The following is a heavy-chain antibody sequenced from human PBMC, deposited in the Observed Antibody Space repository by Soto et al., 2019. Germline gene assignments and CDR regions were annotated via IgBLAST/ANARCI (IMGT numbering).Heavy chain of an antibody. J-gene: IGHJ4*02. CDR3: ARHYYYDYYFDY. V-gene: IGHV4-39*01. CDR1: GGSISSSSYY. CDR2: IYYSGST. Sequence: PSETLSLTCTVSGGSISSSSYYWGWIRQPPGKGLGWIGSIYYSGSTYYNPSLKSRVTISVDTSKNQFSLKLSSVTAADTAVYYRARHYYYDYYFDYWGQGTLVTVSS. D-gene: IGHD3-3*01.